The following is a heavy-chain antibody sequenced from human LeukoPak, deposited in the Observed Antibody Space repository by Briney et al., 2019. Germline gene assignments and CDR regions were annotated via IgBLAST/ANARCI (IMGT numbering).Heavy chain of an antibody. CDR3: ASRHLENYYDPSDPSDY. CDR2: ISGSGGST. J-gene: IGHJ4*02. V-gene: IGHV3-23*01. Sequence: GGSLRLSCAASGFTFSSYAMSWVRQAPGKGLEWVSAISGSGGSTYYADSVKGRFTISRDNAKNSLYLQMNSLRAEDTAVYYCASRHLENYYDPSDPSDYWGQGTLVTVSS. D-gene: IGHD3-22*01. CDR1: GFTFSSYA.